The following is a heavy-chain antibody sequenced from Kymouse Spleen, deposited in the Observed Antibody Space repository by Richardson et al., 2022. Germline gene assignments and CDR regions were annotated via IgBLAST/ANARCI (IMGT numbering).Heavy chain of an antibody. CDR2: IYYSGST. Sequence: QVQLQESGPGLVKPSETLSLTCTVSGGSISSYYWSWIRQPPGKGLEWIGYIYYSGSTNYNPSLKSRVTISVDTSKNQFSLKLSSVTAADTAVYYCARDFSGHFDYWGQGTLVTVSS. CDR1: GGSISSYY. V-gene: IGHV4-59*01. J-gene: IGHJ4*02. CDR3: ARDFSGHFDY. D-gene: IGHD6-19*01.